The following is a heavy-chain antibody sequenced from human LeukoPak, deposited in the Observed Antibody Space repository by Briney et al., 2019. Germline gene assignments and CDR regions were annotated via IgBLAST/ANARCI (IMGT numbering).Heavy chain of an antibody. CDR1: GGSFSSYY. D-gene: IGHD6-13*01. Sequence: ASETLSLTCAVYGGSFSSYYWSWIRQPPGKGLEWIGYIYYSGSTNYNPPLKSRVTISVDTSKNQFSLKLSSVTAADTAVYYCASLTLAAAGSFDYWGQGTLVTVPS. CDR2: IYYSGST. V-gene: IGHV4-59*08. CDR3: ASLTLAAAGSFDY. J-gene: IGHJ4*02.